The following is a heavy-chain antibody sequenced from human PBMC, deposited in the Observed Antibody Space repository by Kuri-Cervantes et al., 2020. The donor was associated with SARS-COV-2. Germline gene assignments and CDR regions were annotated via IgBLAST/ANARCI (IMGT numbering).Heavy chain of an antibody. D-gene: IGHD6-25*01. J-gene: IGHJ4*02. V-gene: IGHV3-30-3*01. CDR2: MSYDGSNK. Sequence: GESLKISCAASGFTFSSYAMHWVRQAPGKGLEWVAVMSYDGSNKYYADSVKGRFTISRDNSKNTLYLQMNSLRAEDTAVYYCARQGGRAIYFDYWGQGTLVTVSS. CDR1: GFTFSSYA. CDR3: ARQGGRAIYFDY.